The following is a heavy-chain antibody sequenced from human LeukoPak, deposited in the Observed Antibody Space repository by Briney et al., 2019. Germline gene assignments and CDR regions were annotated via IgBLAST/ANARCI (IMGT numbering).Heavy chain of an antibody. CDR3: ARGTPPPTYYYDSSGYYYFDY. J-gene: IGHJ4*02. Sequence: SETLSLTCAVYGGSFSGYYWSWIRQPPGKGLEWIGEINHGGSTNYNPSLKSRVTISVDTSKNQFSLKLSSVTDADTAVYYCARGTPPPTYYYDSSGYYYFDYWGQGTLVTVSS. V-gene: IGHV4-34*01. CDR2: INHGGST. CDR1: GGSFSGYY. D-gene: IGHD3-22*01.